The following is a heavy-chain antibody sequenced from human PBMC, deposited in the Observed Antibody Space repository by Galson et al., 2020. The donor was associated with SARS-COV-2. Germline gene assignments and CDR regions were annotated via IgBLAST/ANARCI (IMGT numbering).Heavy chain of an antibody. V-gene: IGHV4-39*01. D-gene: IGHD1-26*01. CDR3: ARQTSLWVATCVGFDD. J-gene: IGHJ4*02. CDR2: IYYSGST. Sequence: SETLSLTCTVSGGSISSSSYYWGWIRQPPGKGLEWIGSIYYSGSTYYNPSLKSRVTISVDTSKNQFSLKLSSVTAADTAVYYCARQTSLWVATCVGFDDWGQGSLVIVCS. CDR1: GGSISSSSYY.